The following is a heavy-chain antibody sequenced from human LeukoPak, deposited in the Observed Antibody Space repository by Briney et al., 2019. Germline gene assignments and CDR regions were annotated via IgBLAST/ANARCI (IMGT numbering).Heavy chain of an antibody. CDR1: GGSISSYY. V-gene: IGHV4-59*08. J-gene: IGHJ4*02. Sequence: PSETLSLTCTVSGGSISSYYWSWIRQPPGKGLEWIGYIYYSGSTNYNPSLKSRVTISVDTSKNQFSLKLSSVTAADTAVYYCARLGVAVQLDYWGQGTLVTVSS. D-gene: IGHD6-19*01. CDR2: IYYSGST. CDR3: ARLGVAVQLDY.